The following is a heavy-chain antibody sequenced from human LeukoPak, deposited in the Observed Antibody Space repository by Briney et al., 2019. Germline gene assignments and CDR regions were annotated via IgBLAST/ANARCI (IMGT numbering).Heavy chain of an antibody. CDR2: IHSDGSNK. V-gene: IGHV3-30*02. D-gene: IGHD4-17*01. Sequence: GGSLRLSCAASGFTFSSYAMHWVRQAPGKGLEWVAFIHSDGSNKHYADSVKGRFTISRDNSKNTLYLQMNSLRAEDTAVYYCAKDHDYGDYGVGFDYWGQGTLVTVSS. CDR3: AKDHDYGDYGVGFDY. J-gene: IGHJ4*02. CDR1: GFTFSSYA.